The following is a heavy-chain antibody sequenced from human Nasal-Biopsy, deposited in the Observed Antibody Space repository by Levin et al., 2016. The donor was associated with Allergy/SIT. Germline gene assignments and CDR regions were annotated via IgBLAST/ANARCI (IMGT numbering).Heavy chain of an antibody. Sequence: GESLKISCAVSGFTLSTFTMGWVRQAPGKGLEWVSSISRSSTYTNYADSVRGRFTISRDNAKKSLFLQMNSLRAEDTAVYYCARDSEDSGLDVWGQGTTVTVSS. J-gene: IGHJ6*02. V-gene: IGHV3-21*01. CDR1: GFTLSTFT. CDR2: ISRSSTYT. CDR3: ARDSEDSGLDV.